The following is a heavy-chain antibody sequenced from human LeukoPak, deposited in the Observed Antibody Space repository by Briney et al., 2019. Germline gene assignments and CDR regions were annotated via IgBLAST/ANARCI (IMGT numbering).Heavy chain of an antibody. CDR1: GGTFSSYA. V-gene: IGHV1-69*13. CDR3: ARGLTTFGGVIVH. J-gene: IGHJ4*02. CDR2: IIPIFGTA. Sequence: EASVKVSCKASGGTFSSYAISWVRQAPGQGLEWMGGIIPIFGTANYAQKFQGRVTITADESTSTAYMELSSLRSEDTAVYYCARGLTTFGGVIVHWGQGTLVTVSS. D-gene: IGHD3-16*02.